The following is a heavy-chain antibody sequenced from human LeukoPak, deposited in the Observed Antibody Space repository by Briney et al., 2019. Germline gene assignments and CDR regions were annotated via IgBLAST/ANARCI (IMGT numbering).Heavy chain of an antibody. J-gene: IGHJ4*02. Sequence: GGSLRLSCATSGFTFSSYAMRWVRQAPGKGLEWVATINQNGGVKYYVDSVKGRFTISRDNAKTSLFLQMNSLRIDDTAMYYCTRTVNSASDFWGQGTLVTVSS. D-gene: IGHD4-23*01. V-gene: IGHV3-7*03. CDR2: INQNGGVK. CDR3: TRTVNSASDF. CDR1: GFTFSSYA.